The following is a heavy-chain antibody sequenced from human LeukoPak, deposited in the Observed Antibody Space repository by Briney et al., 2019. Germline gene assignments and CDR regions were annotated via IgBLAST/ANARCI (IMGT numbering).Heavy chain of an antibody. CDR3: ARGTATGGRLDY. CDR2: ISWNSGYI. J-gene: IGHJ4*02. D-gene: IGHD5-24*01. Sequence: GRSLRLSCAASGFTFDDYAMHWVRLVPGKGLEWVAGISWNSGYIGYADSVRGRFTLSRDNAKHSLYLQMNSLRPEDMALYYCARGTATGGRLDYWGQGTLVTVSS. V-gene: IGHV3-9*03. CDR1: GFTFDDYA.